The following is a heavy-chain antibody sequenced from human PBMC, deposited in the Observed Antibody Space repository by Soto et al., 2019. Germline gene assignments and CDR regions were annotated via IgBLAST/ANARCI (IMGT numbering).Heavy chain of an antibody. CDR1: GFTFSNHV. V-gene: IGHV3-30*03. Sequence: PGGSRRRCCAASGFTFSNHVMHWGRQAPGKGLEWVAVTSYDHNEYYADSVKGRFTVSRDSSNNTLYLQMNSLRVEDTAVYSCATGGSNAGMDVCGQGTTVTFSS. J-gene: IGHJ6*02. D-gene: IGHD1-26*01. CDR2: TSYDHNE. CDR3: ATGGSNAGMDV.